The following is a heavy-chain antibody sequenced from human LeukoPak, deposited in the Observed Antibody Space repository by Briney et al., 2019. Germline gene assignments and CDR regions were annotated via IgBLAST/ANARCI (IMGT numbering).Heavy chain of an antibody. Sequence: SETLSLTCSVCGDSFRSYHWIWLRGPPGKGVVWLGYFSDSGSTKYNSSLKSRVTMSMDTSKNQFSLNLSSVTAADTAVYYCARVGRGDHTWGSYSFDYWGQGTLVTVSS. CDR1: GDSFRSYH. CDR2: FSDSGST. V-gene: IGHV4-59*01. CDR3: ARVGRGDHTWGSYSFDY. D-gene: IGHD3-16*01. J-gene: IGHJ4*02.